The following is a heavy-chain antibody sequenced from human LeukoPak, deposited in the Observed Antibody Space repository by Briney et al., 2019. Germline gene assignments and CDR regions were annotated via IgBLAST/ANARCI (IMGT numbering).Heavy chain of an antibody. CDR1: GGSISSYY. D-gene: IGHD3-3*01. V-gene: IGHV4-34*01. CDR3: ARGLNDSWTGENY. CDR2: INHSGST. J-gene: IGHJ4*02. Sequence: SETLSLTCTVSGGSISSYYWSWIRQPPGKGLEWIGEINHSGSTNYDPSLKSRVTISLDTSKSQFSLKVRYVTAADTAVYYCARGLNDSWTGENYWGQGTLVTVSS.